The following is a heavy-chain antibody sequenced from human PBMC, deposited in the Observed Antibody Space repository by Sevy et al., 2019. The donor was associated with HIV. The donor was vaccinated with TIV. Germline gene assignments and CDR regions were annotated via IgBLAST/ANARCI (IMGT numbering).Heavy chain of an antibody. J-gene: IGHJ4*02. CDR3: ARAPSGYSSSWYDY. Sequence: ASVKVSCKASGYTFSGYYMHWVRQAPGQGLEWMGWINSKTGATKYAQKFQAWVTMTRDTSISTVYMEVNRLGLDDTAVYYCARAPSGYSSSWYDYWGQGTLVTVSS. CDR2: INSKTGAT. CDR1: GYTFSGYY. V-gene: IGHV1-2*04. D-gene: IGHD6-13*01.